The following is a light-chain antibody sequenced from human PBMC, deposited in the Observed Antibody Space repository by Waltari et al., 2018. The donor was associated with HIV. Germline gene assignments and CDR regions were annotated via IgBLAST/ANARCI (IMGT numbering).Light chain of an antibody. CDR3: QVWDKSLYQVV. CDR1: NIGSKR. V-gene: IGLV3-21*01. Sequence: SSALTQSPSVSVAPGRTARITCEGHNIGSKRVNWYQQKTGQGPIVVIYDESDRPSGVPARFSGYSSGNTATLTIRSGEAGDEADYYCQVWDKSLYQVVFGGGTRVTVL. J-gene: IGLJ2*01. CDR2: DES.